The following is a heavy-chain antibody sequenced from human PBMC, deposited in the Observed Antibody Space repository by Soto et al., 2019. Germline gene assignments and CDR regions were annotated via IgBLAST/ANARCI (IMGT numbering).Heavy chain of an antibody. D-gene: IGHD3-10*01. CDR1: GGSISDYS. V-gene: IGHV4-59*01. CDR3: AGSMSRGIIFDY. CDR2: ISYSGGT. Sequence: SETLSLTCTVSGGSISDYSWNWIRQPPGQGLEWLGGISYSGGTNDNPSLRSRVTISVDTSNNQVALRLSSVTAADTAVYFCAGSMSRGIIFDYWGQGSQVTVSS. J-gene: IGHJ4*02.